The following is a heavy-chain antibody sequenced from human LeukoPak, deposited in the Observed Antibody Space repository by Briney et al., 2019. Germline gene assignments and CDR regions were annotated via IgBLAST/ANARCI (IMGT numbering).Heavy chain of an antibody. J-gene: IGHJ6*02. V-gene: IGHV1-8*01. Sequence: ASVKVSCKASGYTFTSYDINWVRQATGQGLEWMGWMNPNSGNTGYAQKFQGRVTMTRNTSISTAYMELSSLRSEDTAVYYCARLPLRYFDWLLSRGPYYYYGIDVWGQGTTVTVSS. CDR1: GYTFTSYD. D-gene: IGHD3-9*01. CDR2: MNPNSGNT. CDR3: ARLPLRYFDWLLSRGPYYYYGIDV.